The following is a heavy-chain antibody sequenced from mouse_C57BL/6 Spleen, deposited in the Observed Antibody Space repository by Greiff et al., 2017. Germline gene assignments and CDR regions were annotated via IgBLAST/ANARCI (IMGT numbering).Heavy chain of an antibody. Sequence: QVQLQQPGAELVMPGASVKLSCKASGYTFTSYWMHWVKQRPGQGLEWIGEIDPSDSYTNYNQKFKGKSTLTVDKSSSTAYMQLSSLTSEDAAVYYSERAPYYFDDWGQGTTLTVSS. CDR1: GYTFTSYW. CDR3: ERAPYYFDD. V-gene: IGHV1-69*01. CDR2: IDPSDSYT. J-gene: IGHJ2*01.